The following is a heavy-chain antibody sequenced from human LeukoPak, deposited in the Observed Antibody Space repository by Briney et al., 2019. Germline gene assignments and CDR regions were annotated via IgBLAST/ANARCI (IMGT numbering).Heavy chain of an antibody. CDR2: IFHSGST. J-gene: IGHJ4*02. Sequence: SGTLSLTCTVSGYSISSGYYWGWIRQPPGKGLEWIGSIFHSGSTYYNPSLKSRVTISIDTSKNQFPLRLSSVTAADTAVYYCARYITAGQYYFDYWGQGTLVTVSS. CDR1: GYSISSGYY. V-gene: IGHV4-38-2*02. D-gene: IGHD1-14*01. CDR3: ARYITAGQYYFDY.